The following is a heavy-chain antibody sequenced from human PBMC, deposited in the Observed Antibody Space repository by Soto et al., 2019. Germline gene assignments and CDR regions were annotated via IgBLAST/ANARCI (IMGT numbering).Heavy chain of an antibody. CDR3: VIAVRGGDTFDI. Sequence: QVQLVQSGAEVKKPGASVKVSCKASGYTFTSYGISWVRQAPGQGLEWMAWVTTYNGNTDSAQKFHDRIIVLTYTSTSTAYIELRSLRSDDTVVYYCVIAVRGGDTFDIWGQGTMVTVSS. V-gene: IGHV1-18*01. D-gene: IGHD3-10*02. CDR2: VTTYNGNT. J-gene: IGHJ3*02. CDR1: GYTFTSYG.